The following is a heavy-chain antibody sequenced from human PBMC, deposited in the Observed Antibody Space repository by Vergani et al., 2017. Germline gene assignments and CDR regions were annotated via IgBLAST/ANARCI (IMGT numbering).Heavy chain of an antibody. CDR1: GFTFSSYS. D-gene: IGHD6-13*01. J-gene: IGHJ4*02. CDR2: ISSSSSYI. V-gene: IGHV3-21*01. Sequence: EVQLVESGGGLVKPGGSLRLSCAASGFTFSSYSMNWVRQAPGKGLEWVSSISSSSSYIYYADSVKGRFTISRDNAKNSLYLQMNSLRAEDTAVYYCARDGIAAARRFDYWGQGTLVTGSS. CDR3: ARDGIAAARRFDY.